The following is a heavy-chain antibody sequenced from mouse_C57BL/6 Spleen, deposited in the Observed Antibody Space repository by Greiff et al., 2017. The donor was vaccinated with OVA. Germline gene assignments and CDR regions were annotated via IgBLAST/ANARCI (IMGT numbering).Heavy chain of an antibody. Sequence: VKLVESGAELARPGASVKMSCKASGYTFTSYTMHWVKQRPGQGLEWIGYINPSSGYTKYNQKFKDKATLTADKSSSTAYMQLSSLTSEDSAVYYCARGLVTTVVPTAMDYWGQGTSVTVSS. V-gene: IGHV1-4*01. CDR3: ARGLVTTVVPTAMDY. CDR1: GYTFTSYT. J-gene: IGHJ4*01. CDR2: INPSSGYT. D-gene: IGHD1-1*01.